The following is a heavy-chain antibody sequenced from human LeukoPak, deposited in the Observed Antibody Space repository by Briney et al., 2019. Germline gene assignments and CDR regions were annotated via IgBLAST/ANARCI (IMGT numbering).Heavy chain of an antibody. D-gene: IGHD6-19*01. CDR1: GYTFTGYY. CDR3: ARSAVAGTRSGFDY. Sequence: ASVTVSCTASGYTFTGYYMRWVRQAPGQGLEWMGWINPNSGGINYAQKFQGWVTMTRDTSISTAYMELSRLRSDDTAVYYCARSAVAGTRSGFDYWGQGTLVTVSS. V-gene: IGHV1-2*04. CDR2: INPNSGGI. J-gene: IGHJ4*02.